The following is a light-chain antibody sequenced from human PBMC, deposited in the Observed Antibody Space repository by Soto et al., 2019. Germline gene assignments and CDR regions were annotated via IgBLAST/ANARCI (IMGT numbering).Light chain of an antibody. CDR2: GAS. J-gene: IGKJ1*01. CDR3: QQYKDWPTT. Sequence: SVSQGQRASLSYRASQSVSTTVAWYHQKPGQAPRLLVYGASTRATGIPARFSGSGAGTDFTLTITSLQSEDFGVYFCQQYKDWPTTFGQGTKVDIK. V-gene: IGKV3-15*01. CDR1: QSVSTT.